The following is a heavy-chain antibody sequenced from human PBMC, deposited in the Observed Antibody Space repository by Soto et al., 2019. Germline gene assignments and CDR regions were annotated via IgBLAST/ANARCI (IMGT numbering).Heavy chain of an antibody. V-gene: IGHV2-5*02. Sequence: GYGPTLVNPTQTLTLTCTVAGFSLSTSGVGVGWIRQPPGKALEWLALIYWDDDKRYSPSLKSRLTITKDTSKNQVVLTMTNMDPVDTATYYCALPFGGVIGRPRRSRYYGTDVWGQGTTVTVSS. CDR1: GFSLSTSGVG. D-gene: IGHD3-16*02. CDR2: IYWDDDK. J-gene: IGHJ6*02. CDR3: ALPFGGVIGRPRRSRYYGTDV.